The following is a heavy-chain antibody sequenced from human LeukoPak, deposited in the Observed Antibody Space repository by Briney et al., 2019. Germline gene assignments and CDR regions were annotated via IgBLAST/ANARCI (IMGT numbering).Heavy chain of an antibody. CDR1: GFTFSSYR. V-gene: IGHV3-48*04. CDR2: ISSSSSTI. Sequence: PGGSLRLSCAASGFTFSSYRMNWVRQAPGKGLEWVSYISSSSSTIYYADSVKGRFTISRDNAKNSLYLQMNSLRAEDTAVYYCAKEVLLWFGELPDPVYWGQGTLVTVSS. CDR3: AKEVLLWFGELPDPVY. J-gene: IGHJ4*02. D-gene: IGHD3-10*01.